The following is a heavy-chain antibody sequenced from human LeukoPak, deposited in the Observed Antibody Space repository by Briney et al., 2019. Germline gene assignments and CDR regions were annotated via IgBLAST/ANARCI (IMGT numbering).Heavy chain of an antibody. Sequence: GGSLRLSCAGSGFPFSSYPISWVRQPPGKGLEWVSAITASGDSTYSADSVKGRFTISRDNSRNTLSLEMSSLRAEDTAVYYCARDSGYYYDSWGQGILVTVSS. CDR3: ARDSGYYYDS. CDR2: ITASGDST. J-gene: IGHJ1*01. CDR1: GFPFSSYP. D-gene: IGHD3-22*01. V-gene: IGHV3-23*01.